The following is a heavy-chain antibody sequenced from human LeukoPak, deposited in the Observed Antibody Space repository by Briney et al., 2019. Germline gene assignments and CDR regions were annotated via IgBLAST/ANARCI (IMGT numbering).Heavy chain of an antibody. J-gene: IGHJ4*02. CDR3: ARHGTYYYGSGRPDYFDY. V-gene: IGHV4-59*08. D-gene: IGHD3-10*01. Sequence: SETLSLTCTVSGGSISSYYWSWIRQPPGKGLERIGYIYYSGSTNYNPSLKSRVTISVDTSKNQFSLKLSSVTAADTAVYYCARHGTYYYGSGRPDYFDYWGQGTLVTVSS. CDR1: GGSISSYY. CDR2: IYYSGST.